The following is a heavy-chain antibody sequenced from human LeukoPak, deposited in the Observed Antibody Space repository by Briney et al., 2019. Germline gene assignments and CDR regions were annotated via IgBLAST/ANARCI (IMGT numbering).Heavy chain of an antibody. V-gene: IGHV3-48*04. CDR1: GFTFSSYS. CDR2: ISSSSSPI. D-gene: IGHD3-16*02. J-gene: IGHJ6*02. CDR3: TRDIASHMDA. Sequence: GGSLRLSCAASGFTFSSYSMNWVRQAPGKGLEWVSYISSSSSPIYYADSVKGRFTISRDNAKNTLYLQMNSLRAEDTAVYYCTRDIASHMDAWGQGTTVTVSS.